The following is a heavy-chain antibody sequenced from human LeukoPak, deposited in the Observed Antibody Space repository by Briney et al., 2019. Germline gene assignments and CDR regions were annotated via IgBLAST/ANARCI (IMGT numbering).Heavy chain of an antibody. CDR1: EFTFKNYW. Sequence: GGSLRLSCAASEFTFKNYWMTWVRQAPGKGLEWVANIKKDGSETYFVDSVKGRFTISRDNAKNLVYLRMNSLRAEDTAVYYCARGGSSSSWYWYYWGQGTLVTVSS. CDR3: ARGGSSSSWYWYY. V-gene: IGHV3-7*01. J-gene: IGHJ4*02. D-gene: IGHD6-13*01. CDR2: IKKDGSET.